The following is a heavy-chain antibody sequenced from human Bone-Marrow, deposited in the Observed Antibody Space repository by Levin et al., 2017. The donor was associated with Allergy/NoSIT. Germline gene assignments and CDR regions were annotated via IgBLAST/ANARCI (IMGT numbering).Heavy chain of an antibody. CDR3: ARDGHFVVVTATYYYDYGMDG. CDR2: INPSGGST. Sequence: GESLKISCKASGYTFTSYYMHWVRQAPGQGLEWMGIINPSGGSTSYAQKFQGRVTMTRDTSTSTVYMELSSLRSEDTAVYYCARDGHFVVVTATYYYDYGMDGWGQGTTVTVSS. V-gene: IGHV1-46*01. CDR1: GYTFTSYY. D-gene: IGHD2-21*02. J-gene: IGHJ6*02.